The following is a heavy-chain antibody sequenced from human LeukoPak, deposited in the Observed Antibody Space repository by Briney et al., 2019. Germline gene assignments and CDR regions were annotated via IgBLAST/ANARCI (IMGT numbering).Heavy chain of an antibody. J-gene: IGHJ6*02. D-gene: IGHD2-2*01. V-gene: IGHV3-30*18. CDR3: AKEGYYALYGVDV. CDR2: ISYEGSKK. Sequence: PGTSLRLSCAASGFTFNTYGLHWVRQAPGKGLDWVAFISYEGSKKYYADSVQGRFTISRDNSNNTLFLQMNSLRPEDTAVYFCAKEGYYALYGVDVWGQGTTVTVSS. CDR1: GFTFNTYG.